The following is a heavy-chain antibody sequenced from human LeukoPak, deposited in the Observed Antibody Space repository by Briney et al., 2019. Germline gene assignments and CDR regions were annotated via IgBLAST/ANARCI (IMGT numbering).Heavy chain of an antibody. V-gene: IGHV4-4*07. D-gene: IGHD6-19*01. Sequence: SETLSLTCTVSGGSISSYYWSWIRQPAGKGLGWIGRIYTSGSTNYNPSLKSRVTMSVDTSKNQFSLKLSSVTAADTAVYYCARDIPVAGTDYWGQGTLVTVSS. CDR3: ARDIPVAGTDY. J-gene: IGHJ4*02. CDR1: GGSISSYY. CDR2: IYTSGST.